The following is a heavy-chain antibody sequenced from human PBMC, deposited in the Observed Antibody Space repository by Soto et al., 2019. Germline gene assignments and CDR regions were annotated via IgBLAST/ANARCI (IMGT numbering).Heavy chain of an antibody. CDR3: ARGTVYVPFLFPCLVV. CDR1: GESLSAYY. D-gene: IGHD3-10*02. J-gene: IGHJ6*02. Sequence: SETLSLTCAVYGESLSAYYWTWIRQPPGKGLEWIGEINQSGSTNYNPSLKSRVTMSADTSKKHFSLKVTSVTAADTAVYYCARGTVYVPFLFPCLVVWGQGTTVTVSS. CDR2: INQSGST. V-gene: IGHV4-34*01.